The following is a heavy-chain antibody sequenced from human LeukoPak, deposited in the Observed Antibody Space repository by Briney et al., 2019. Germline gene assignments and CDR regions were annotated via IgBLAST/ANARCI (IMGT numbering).Heavy chain of an antibody. D-gene: IGHD1-26*01. CDR1: GYSISSDYY. CDR3: GRVGIDSGSFADFDY. CDR2: IYHSGST. J-gene: IGHJ4*02. V-gene: IGHV4-38-2*02. Sequence: SETLSLTCTVSGYSISSDYYWGWIRQPPGKGLGWIGSIYHSGSTYYNPSLKSRVTISVDTSKDQFSLKLSSVTAADTAVYFCGRVGIDSGSFADFDYWGQGTLVTVSS.